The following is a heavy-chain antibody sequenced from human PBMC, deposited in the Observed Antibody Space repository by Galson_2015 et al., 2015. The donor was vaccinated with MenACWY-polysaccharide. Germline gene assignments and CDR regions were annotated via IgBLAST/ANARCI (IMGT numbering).Heavy chain of an antibody. Sequence: SLRLSCAASGFTVSSKYMSWVRQAPGKGLEWVSVLYTAGTTSYADSVKGRFTISRDDSKNTLYLQMNSLRVEDTAVYYCVGDSYHTCWGQGTLVIVSS. D-gene: IGHD3-16*01. CDR3: VGDSYHTC. J-gene: IGHJ4*02. CDR1: GFTVSSKY. V-gene: IGHV3-53*01. CDR2: LYTAGTT.